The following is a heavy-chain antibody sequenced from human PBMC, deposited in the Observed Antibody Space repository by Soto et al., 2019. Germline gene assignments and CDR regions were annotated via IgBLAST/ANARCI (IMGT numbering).Heavy chain of an antibody. CDR1: GFTFSSYG. V-gene: IGHV3-33*01. CDR2: IWYDGSNK. CDR3: AREGGDSYYDYVWGSYRYNYFDY. J-gene: IGHJ4*02. D-gene: IGHD3-16*02. Sequence: QVQLVESGGGVVQPGRSLRLSCAASGFTFSSYGMHWVRQAPGKGLEWVAVIWYDGSNKYYADSVKGRFTISRDNSKNTLYLQMNSLRAEDTAVYYCAREGGDSYYDYVWGSYRYNYFDYWGQGTLVTVSS.